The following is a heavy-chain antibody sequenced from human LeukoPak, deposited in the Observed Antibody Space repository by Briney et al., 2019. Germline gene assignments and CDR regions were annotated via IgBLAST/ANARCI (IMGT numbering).Heavy chain of an antibody. D-gene: IGHD3-10*01. CDR1: GGSISSYY. CDR3: ARGHWRFGEYHHLDY. V-gene: IGHV4-59*01. J-gene: IGHJ4*02. CDR2: IYYSGST. Sequence: SETLSLTCTVSGGSISSYYWSWIRQPPGKGLEWIGYIYYSGSTNYNPSLKSRVTISVDTSKNQFSLKLSSVTAADTAVYYCARGHWRFGEYHHLDYWGQGTLVTVSS.